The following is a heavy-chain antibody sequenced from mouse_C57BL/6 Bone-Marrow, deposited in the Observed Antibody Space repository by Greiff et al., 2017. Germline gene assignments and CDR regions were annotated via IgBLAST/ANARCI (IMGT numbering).Heavy chain of an antibody. CDR2: IDPENGDT. CDR1: GFNIKDDY. V-gene: IGHV14-4*01. CDR3: TTITTVVHWYFDV. D-gene: IGHD1-1*01. J-gene: IGHJ1*03. Sequence: VHVKQSGAELVRPGASVKLSCTASGFNIKDDYMHWVKQRPEQGLEWIGWIDPENGDTEYASKFQGKATITADTSSNTAYLQLSSLTSEDTAVYYCTTITTVVHWYFDVWGTGTTVTVSS.